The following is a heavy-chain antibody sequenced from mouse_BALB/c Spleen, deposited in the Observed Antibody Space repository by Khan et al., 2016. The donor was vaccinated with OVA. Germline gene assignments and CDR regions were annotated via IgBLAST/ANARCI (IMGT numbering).Heavy chain of an antibody. D-gene: IGHD2-5*01. V-gene: IGHV1-4*01. Sequence: QVQLQQSGAELARPGASVKMSCKASGYTFTSYTIHWIKKRPGQGLEWIGYINPSNGYTNYNQQFKDKATLTTNKSSTTAYLQLSSLTSDDSAVYNCVRDGDYHRNYGLLAYWGQGTLVTVSA. CDR3: VRDGDYHRNYGLLAY. J-gene: IGHJ3*01. CDR1: GYTFTSYT. CDR2: INPSNGYT.